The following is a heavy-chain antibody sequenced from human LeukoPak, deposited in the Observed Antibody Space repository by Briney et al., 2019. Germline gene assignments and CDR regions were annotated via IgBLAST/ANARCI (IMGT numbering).Heavy chain of an antibody. CDR2: THYSGST. Sequence: PSETLSLTCTVSGGSISDYYWSWIRQPPGKGLEWIGYTHYSGSTNYNPSLKSRVTISVDTSKRQFSLKLSSVTAADTAVYYCAREVSGGYYDSSGYGYYYYTDVWGNGTTVTVSS. CDR1: GGSISDYY. CDR3: AREVSGGYYDSSGYGYYYYTDV. J-gene: IGHJ6*03. V-gene: IGHV4-59*01. D-gene: IGHD3-22*01.